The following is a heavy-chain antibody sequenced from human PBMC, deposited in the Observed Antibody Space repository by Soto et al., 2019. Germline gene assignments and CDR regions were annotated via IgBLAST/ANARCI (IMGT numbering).Heavy chain of an antibody. D-gene: IGHD3-22*01. CDR2: IIPIFGTA. CDR1: GGTFSSYA. J-gene: IGHJ4*02. CDR3: ATPTPYYDSSGYYYGLDY. V-gene: IGHV1-69*13. Sequence: SVKVSCKASGGTFSSYAISWVRQAPGQGLEWMGGIIPIFGTANYAQKFQGRVTITADESTGTAYMELSSLRSEDTAVYYCATPTPYYDSSGYYYGLDYWGQGTLVTVSS.